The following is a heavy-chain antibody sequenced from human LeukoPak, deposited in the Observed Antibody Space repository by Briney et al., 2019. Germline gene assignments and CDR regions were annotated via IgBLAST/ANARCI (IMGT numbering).Heavy chain of an antibody. CDR3: ARDPFDYDFWSGSNPFDY. V-gene: IGHV3-21*01. Sequence: GGSLRLSCAASGFTFSSYSMNWVRQAPGKGLEWVSSISSSSSYIYYADSVKGRFTISRDNAKNSLYLQMNSQRAEDTAVYYCARDPFDYDFWSGSNPFDYWGQGTLVTVSS. CDR1: GFTFSSYS. CDR2: ISSSSSYI. J-gene: IGHJ4*02. D-gene: IGHD3-3*01.